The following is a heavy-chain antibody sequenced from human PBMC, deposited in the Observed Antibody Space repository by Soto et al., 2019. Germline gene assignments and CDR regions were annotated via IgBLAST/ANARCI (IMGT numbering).Heavy chain of an antibody. CDR1: GGSISSSSYY. V-gene: IGHV4-39*01. Sequence: QLQLQESGPGLVKPSETLSLTCTVSGGSISSSSYYWGWIRQPPGNGLEWIGGIYYSGSTHYNPSLKSRVTISVDTSKNQFSLKLSSVTAADTAMYYCATSRGFCTSTSCSTIDHWGQGTLVTASS. J-gene: IGHJ4*02. CDR3: ATSRGFCTSTSCSTIDH. CDR2: IYYSGST. D-gene: IGHD2-2*01.